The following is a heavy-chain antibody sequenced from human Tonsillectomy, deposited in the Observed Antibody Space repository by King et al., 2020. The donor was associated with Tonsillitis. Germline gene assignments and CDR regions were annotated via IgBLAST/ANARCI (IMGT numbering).Heavy chain of an antibody. CDR2: IIPILDLA. CDR1: GGTFRSYA. CDR3: ARGREPPGDCSGGSCRWFVP. Sequence: QLVQSGAEVKKPGSSVKVSCKASGGTFRSYAISWVRQAPGQGLEWMGRIIPILDLANYAQKFQGRVTITADKSTSTAYMELSSLRFEDTAVDYCARGREPPGDCSGGSCRWFVPWGQGTMVTVSS. V-gene: IGHV1-69*04. J-gene: IGHJ5*02. D-gene: IGHD2-15*01.